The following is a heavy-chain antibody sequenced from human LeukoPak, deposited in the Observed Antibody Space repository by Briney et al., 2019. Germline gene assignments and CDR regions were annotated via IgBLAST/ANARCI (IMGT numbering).Heavy chain of an antibody. CDR3: ARSYYYDSSGQPPYY. J-gene: IGHJ4*02. Sequence: SQTLSLTCTVSGGSISSGSYYWSWIRQPAGKGLEWIGRIYTSGSTNYNPSLKSRVTISVDTSKNQFSLKLSSVTAADTAVYYCARSYYYDSSGQPPYYWGQGTLVTVSS. CDR2: IYTSGST. V-gene: IGHV4-61*02. CDR1: GGSISSGSYY. D-gene: IGHD3-22*01.